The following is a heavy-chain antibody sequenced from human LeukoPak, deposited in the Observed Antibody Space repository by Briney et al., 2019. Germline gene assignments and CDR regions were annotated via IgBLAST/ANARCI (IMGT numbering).Heavy chain of an antibody. CDR3: ARTYDYDSIGYYFDY. CDR1: DDSISSNY. V-gene: IGHV4-59*08. Sequence: SETLSLTCTVSDDSISSNYWSWIRQPPGKGLEWVGYIYHSGGTRYNPSLKSRVTISVDMSKNQFSLKLSSVTAADTAIYYCARTYDYDSIGYYFDYWGQGTRVTVSS. D-gene: IGHD3-16*01. J-gene: IGHJ4*02. CDR2: IYHSGGT.